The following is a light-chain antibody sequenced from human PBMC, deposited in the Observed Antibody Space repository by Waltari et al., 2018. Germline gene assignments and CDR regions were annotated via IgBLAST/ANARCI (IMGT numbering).Light chain of an antibody. CDR1: ISNIGANYD. Sequence: QSVLTQPPSVSGAPGQRVTISCTGSISNIGANYDVQWYQQVPGTAPKRLLFGNKYRPSGVPDRFSGSKAGTSASLAISGLQAEDEAHYFCHSFDSKLGGAVFGSGTEVTV. J-gene: IGLJ1*01. CDR3: HSFDSKLGGAV. CDR2: GNK. V-gene: IGLV1-40*01.